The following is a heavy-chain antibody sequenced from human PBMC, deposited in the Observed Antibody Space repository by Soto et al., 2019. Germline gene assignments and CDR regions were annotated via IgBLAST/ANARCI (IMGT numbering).Heavy chain of an antibody. Sequence: GGSLRLSCAASGFTFSSYAMSWIRQAPGKGLEWVSAISGSGGSTYYADSVKGRFTISRDNSKNTLYLQMNSLRAEDTALYYCAAVVAANHWDYWGQRTLVTVSS. V-gene: IGHV3-23*01. D-gene: IGHD2-15*01. CDR3: AAVVAANHWDY. CDR2: ISGSGGST. CDR1: GFTFSSYA. J-gene: IGHJ4*02.